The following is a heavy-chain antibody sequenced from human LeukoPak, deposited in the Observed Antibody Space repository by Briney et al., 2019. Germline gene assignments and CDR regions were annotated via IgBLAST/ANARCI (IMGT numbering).Heavy chain of an antibody. D-gene: IGHD5-24*01. J-gene: IGHJ4*02. CDR2: VIRDGSFT. Sequence: GGSLRLSCAASGLTFRSYWMHWVRQAPGKGLEWVSRVIRDGSFTNYADSVKGRFTISRDNAKNTLYLQMSSLRAEDTAVYFCVRDGDDFNFDYWGQGSLVTVSS. V-gene: IGHV3-74*01. CDR3: VRDGDDFNFDY. CDR1: GLTFRSYW.